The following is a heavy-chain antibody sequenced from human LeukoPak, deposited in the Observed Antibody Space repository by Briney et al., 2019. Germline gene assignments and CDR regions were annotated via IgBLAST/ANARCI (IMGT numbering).Heavy chain of an antibody. CDR1: GGSISSYY. CDR2: IYYSGST. V-gene: IGHV4-59*01. CDR3: ARDKRDGYSTQDAFDI. Sequence: SETLSHTCTVSGGSISSYYWSWIRQPPGKGLEWIGYIYYSGSTNYNPSLKSRVTISVDTSKNQFSLKLSSVTAADTAVYYCARDKRDGYSTQDAFDIWGQGTMVTVSS. J-gene: IGHJ3*02. D-gene: IGHD5-24*01.